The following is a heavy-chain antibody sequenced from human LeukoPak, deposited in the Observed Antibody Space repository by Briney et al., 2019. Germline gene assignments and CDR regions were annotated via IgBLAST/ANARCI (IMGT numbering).Heavy chain of an antibody. D-gene: IGHD4/OR15-4a*01. Sequence: GGSLRLSCAASGLTFSSYGMHWVRQAPGKGLEWVAVISYDGSNKYYADSVKGRFTISRDNSKNTLYLQMNSLRAEDTAVYYCAKEDGPNYGPLYYYGMDVWGQGTTVTVSS. V-gene: IGHV3-30*18. CDR2: ISYDGSNK. CDR1: GLTFSSYG. CDR3: AKEDGPNYGPLYYYGMDV. J-gene: IGHJ6*02.